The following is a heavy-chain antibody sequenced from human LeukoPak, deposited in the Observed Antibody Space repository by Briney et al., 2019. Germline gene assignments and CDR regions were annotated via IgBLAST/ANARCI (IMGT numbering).Heavy chain of an antibody. CDR2: IYYSGST. Sequence: PSETLSLTCTVSGGSISSYYWSWIRQPPGKGLEWIGYIYYSGSTNYNPSLKSRVTISVDTSKNQFSLKLSSVTAADTAVYYCARRGSQLVPFDYWGQGTLVTVSS. D-gene: IGHD6-13*01. CDR3: ARRGSQLVPFDY. J-gene: IGHJ4*02. V-gene: IGHV4-59*08. CDR1: GGSISSYY.